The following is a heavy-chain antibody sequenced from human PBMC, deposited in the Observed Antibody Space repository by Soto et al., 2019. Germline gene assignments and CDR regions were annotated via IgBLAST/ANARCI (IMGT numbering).Heavy chain of an antibody. V-gene: IGHV4-59*08. Sequence: SETLSLTCTVSGGSISSYYWSWIRQPPGKGLEWIGYIYYSGSTNYNPSLKSRVTISVDTSKNQFSLKLSSVTAADTAVYYCARYCGGDCYTYYYYGMDVWGQGTTVTVSS. D-gene: IGHD2-21*02. CDR2: IYYSGST. CDR1: GGSISSYY. J-gene: IGHJ6*02. CDR3: ARYCGGDCYTYYYYGMDV.